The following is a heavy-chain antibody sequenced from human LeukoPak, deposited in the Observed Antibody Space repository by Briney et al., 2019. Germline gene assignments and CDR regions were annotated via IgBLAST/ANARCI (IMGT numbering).Heavy chain of an antibody. D-gene: IGHD3-16*01. Sequence: PSETLSLTCTVSGGSISSGSYYWSWIRQPAGKGLEWIGRIYTSGSTNYNPSLKSRVTISVDTSKNQFSLKLSSVTAADTAVYYCARVPKGEFLRYYYYMDVWGKGTTVTVSS. CDR2: IYTSGST. J-gene: IGHJ6*03. CDR1: GGSISSGSYY. CDR3: ARVPKGEFLRYYYYMDV. V-gene: IGHV4-61*02.